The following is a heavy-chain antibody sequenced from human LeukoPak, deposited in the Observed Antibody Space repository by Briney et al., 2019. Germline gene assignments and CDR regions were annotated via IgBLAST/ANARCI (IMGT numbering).Heavy chain of an antibody. CDR3: AKDNRPYYDSSGYWVFQH. CDR2: ISGSGGST. Sequence: GGSLRLSCAASGFTFSSYAMSWVRQAPGKGLEWVSAISGSGGSTYYADSVKGRFPISRDNSKNTLYLQMNSLRAEDTAVYYCAKDNRPYYDSSGYWVFQHWGQGTLVTVSS. D-gene: IGHD3-22*01. CDR1: GFTFSSYA. J-gene: IGHJ1*01. V-gene: IGHV3-23*01.